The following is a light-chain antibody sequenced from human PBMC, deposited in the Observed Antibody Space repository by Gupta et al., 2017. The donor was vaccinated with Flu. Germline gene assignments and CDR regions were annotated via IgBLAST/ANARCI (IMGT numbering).Light chain of an antibody. CDR3: QQHNNRSPRT. J-gene: IGKJ1*01. V-gene: IGKV3-15*01. Sequence: IVLPPTPATLSVSPGERTPLYCRASQSVISNLAWYQQKPGKHPRLLIYFASTRATGSPARFLGSGSGTTYSPIIISRQSADVSVYYCQQHNNRSPRTFGQGTKVEIK. CDR1: QSVISN. CDR2: FAS.